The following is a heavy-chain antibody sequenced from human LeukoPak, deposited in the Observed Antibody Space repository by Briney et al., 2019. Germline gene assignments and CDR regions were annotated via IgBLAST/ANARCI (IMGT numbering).Heavy chain of an antibody. J-gene: IGHJ4*02. Sequence: ASETLSLTCTVSGGSVTSRSYYWGWIRQPPGKGLEWIGSIYYSKNTYYNPSLKSRVTISADTSKNQFSLTLGSVSATDTAVYYCVSPRGFSYGYFDYWGQGTLVTVSS. D-gene: IGHD5-18*01. V-gene: IGHV4-39*01. CDR1: GGSVTSRSYY. CDR2: IYYSKNT. CDR3: VSPRGFSYGYFDY.